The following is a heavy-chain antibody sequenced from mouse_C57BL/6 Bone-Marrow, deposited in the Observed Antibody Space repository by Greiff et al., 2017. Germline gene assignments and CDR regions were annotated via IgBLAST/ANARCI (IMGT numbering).Heavy chain of an antibody. J-gene: IGHJ2*01. CDR2: INPNNGGT. Sequence: VQLQQSGPELVKPGASVKMSCKASGYTFTDYNMHWVKQSHGKSLEWIGYINPNNGGTSYNQKFKGKATLTVNKSSSTAYMELRSLTSEKSAVYYCARFQFITTVVAKDYWGQGTTLTVSS. CDR3: ARFQFITTVVAKDY. CDR1: GYTFTDYN. V-gene: IGHV1-22*01. D-gene: IGHD1-1*01.